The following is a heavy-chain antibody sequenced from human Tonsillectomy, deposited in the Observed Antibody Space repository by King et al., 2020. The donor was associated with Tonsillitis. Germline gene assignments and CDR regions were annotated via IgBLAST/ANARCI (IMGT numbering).Heavy chain of an antibody. CDR3: ARIPYTSSWHYYYYYMDV. V-gene: IGHV2-26*01. D-gene: IGHD6-13*01. CDR1: GFSLSNSGMG. CDR2: IFSNDEK. J-gene: IGHJ6*03. Sequence: VTLKESGPVLVKPTETLTLTCTVSGFSLSNSGMGVSWIRQPPGKALEWLAHIFSNDEKSYSTSLNSRLTISKDTSKSQVVLTMTNMDPVDTATYYCARIPYTSSWHYYYYYMDVWGNGTTVTVSS.